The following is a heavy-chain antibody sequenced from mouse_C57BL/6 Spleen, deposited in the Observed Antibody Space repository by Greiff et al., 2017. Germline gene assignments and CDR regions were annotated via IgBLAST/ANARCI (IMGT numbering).Heavy chain of an antibody. D-gene: IGHD2-4*01. CDR3: ARENYDYGYYAMDY. CDR1: GYAFSSSW. Sequence: VNVVESGPELVKPGASVKISCKASGYAFSSSWMNWVKQRPGKGLEWIGRIYPGDGDTNYNGKFKGKATLTADKSSSTAYMQLSSLTSEDSAVYFCARENYDYGYYAMDYWGQGTSVTVSS. V-gene: IGHV1-82*01. CDR2: IYPGDGDT. J-gene: IGHJ4*01.